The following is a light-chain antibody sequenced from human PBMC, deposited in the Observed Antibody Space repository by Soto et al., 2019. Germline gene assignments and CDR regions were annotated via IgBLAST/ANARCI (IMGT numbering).Light chain of an antibody. CDR1: KDSRKY. V-gene: IGKV1-33*01. CDR3: QQNDQPPYT. J-gene: IGKJ2*01. CDR2: DAS. Sequence: DIKLTQSPSSLSATVGDRVTITCQASKDSRKYLNWYQQKPGKAPTLLIYDASNRETGVPSRFSGSGSGTDFSLSIDSLQPEDIASYYCQQNDQPPYTFGQGTTLEIK.